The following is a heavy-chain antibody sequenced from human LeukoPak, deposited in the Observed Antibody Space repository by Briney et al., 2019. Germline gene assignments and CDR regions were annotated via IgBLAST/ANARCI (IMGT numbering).Heavy chain of an antibody. D-gene: IGHD3-22*01. CDR1: GFIFSSYG. CDR2: ISYDGSNK. Sequence: GRSLRLSCAASGFIFSSYGMHWVRQAPGKGLEWVSVISYDGSNKYYADSVKGRFTISRDNSKNTLYLQMNSLRAEDTAVYYCAKDLAYYHSSGYFAFDIWGQGTMVTVSS. J-gene: IGHJ3*02. CDR3: AKDLAYYHSSGYFAFDI. V-gene: IGHV3-30*18.